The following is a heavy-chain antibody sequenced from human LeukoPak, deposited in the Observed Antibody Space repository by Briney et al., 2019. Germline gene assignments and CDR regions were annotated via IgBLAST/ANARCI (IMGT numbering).Heavy chain of an antibody. CDR1: GYTLTELS. J-gene: IGHJ4*02. CDR3: VAVSGSYTLLDC. Sequence: ASVKVSCKVSGYTLTELSMHWVRQASGKGLEWMGGIDPDDGETIYAPKFQGRVTMTEDTSTDTAYLELSGLRSDDTAVYYCVAVSGSYTLLDCWGQGTPVTVSS. CDR2: IDPDDGET. D-gene: IGHD1-26*01. V-gene: IGHV1-24*01.